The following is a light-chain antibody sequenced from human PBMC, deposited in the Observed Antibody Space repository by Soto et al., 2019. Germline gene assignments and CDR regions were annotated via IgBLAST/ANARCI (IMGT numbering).Light chain of an antibody. CDR1: SSDVGGYNY. Sequence: QSALTQPASVSGSPGQSITISCTGTSSDVGGYNYVSWYQQHPGKAPKLMIYEVSNRPSGVSNRFSGSKSGNTASLTISGLRAEDEGDYYCSSYTSSSTYVFGTGTKGTVL. J-gene: IGLJ1*01. CDR3: SSYTSSSTYV. CDR2: EVS. V-gene: IGLV2-14*01.